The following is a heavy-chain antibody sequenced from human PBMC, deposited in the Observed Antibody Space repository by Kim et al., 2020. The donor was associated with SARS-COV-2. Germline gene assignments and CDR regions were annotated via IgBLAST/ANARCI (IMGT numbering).Heavy chain of an antibody. CDR1: GISFSSTW. D-gene: IGHD3-16*01. J-gene: IGHJ4*02. CDR2: IKEDGSEK. V-gene: IGHV3-7*01. CDR3: VTQGRTLGY. Sequence: GGSLRLSCEVSGISFSSTWMTWVRQAPGKGLEWVANIKEDGSEKNYVDSVKGRFTISRDNTKNSLYLQMNSLRAEDTAVYYCVTQGRTLGYWGQGTLAIVSS.